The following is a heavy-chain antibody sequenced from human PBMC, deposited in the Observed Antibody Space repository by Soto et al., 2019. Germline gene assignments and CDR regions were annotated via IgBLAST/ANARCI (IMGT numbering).Heavy chain of an antibody. Sequence: GGSLRLSCAASGFIFSSYAMSWVRQAPGKGLEWVASVSVSGGSTYSTYYADSVRGRLTISRDDSRNTMYLQMSSLRAEDTAIYYCAKNYYFDSWGQGTLVTVSS. CDR3: AKNYYFDS. CDR2: VSVSGGSTYST. J-gene: IGHJ4*02. CDR1: GFIFSSYA. V-gene: IGHV3-23*01.